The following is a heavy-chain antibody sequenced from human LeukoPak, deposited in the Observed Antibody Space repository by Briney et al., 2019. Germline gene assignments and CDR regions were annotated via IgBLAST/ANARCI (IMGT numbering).Heavy chain of an antibody. CDR1: GFTFSSYA. CDR3: VKDTSSSLLGDY. D-gene: IGHD2-2*01. J-gene: IGHJ4*02. V-gene: IGHV3-64D*06. Sequence: PGGSLRLSCSASGFTFSSYAMHWVRQASGTGLEYVSAISNYGGVTYYADSVKGRFTISRDNSKNTLYLQMSSLRAEDSAVYYCVKDTSSSLLGDYWGQGTLVTVSS. CDR2: ISNYGGVT.